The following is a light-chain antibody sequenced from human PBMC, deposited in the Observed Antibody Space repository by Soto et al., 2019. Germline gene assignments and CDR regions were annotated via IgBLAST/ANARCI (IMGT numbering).Light chain of an antibody. CDR2: EVN. CDR1: SSDVGSCNC. J-gene: IGLJ3*02. Sequence: QSALTQPASVSGSPGQSITISCTGTSSDVGSCNCVSWYQQHPGKAPTLMIYEVNKRPSGVSNRFSGSKSGNTASLTISGLQSEAEAYYYCCSSVGSPNWVFGGGTKLTVL. V-gene: IGLV2-23*02. CDR3: CSSVGSPNWV.